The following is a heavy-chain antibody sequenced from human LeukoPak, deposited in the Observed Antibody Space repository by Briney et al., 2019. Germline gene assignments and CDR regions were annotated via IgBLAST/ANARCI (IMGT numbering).Heavy chain of an antibody. J-gene: IGHJ4*02. D-gene: IGHD2-2*01. CDR2: IYHSGST. Sequence: SETLSLTCAVSGYSITSGYYWGWIRQPPGKGLEWIGTIYHSGSTYYNPSLKSRVIVSVDTSKNQFSLKLSSVTAADTAVYYCARAGGGTSFDYWGQGTLVTVSS. CDR1: GYSITSGYY. V-gene: IGHV4-38-2*01. CDR3: ARAGGGTSFDY.